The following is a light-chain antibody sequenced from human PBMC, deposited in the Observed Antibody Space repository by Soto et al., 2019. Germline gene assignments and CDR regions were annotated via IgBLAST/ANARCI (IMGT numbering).Light chain of an antibody. CDR3: QQHKQWPIP. V-gene: IGKV3D-15*01. Sequence: EEVVTQSSATVSLSPWKTASLSCRASQSAGNFLAWYQQKPGQAPRLLIYYISTRATGIPARFSGSGSGTEFTLTINSLQSEDSAVYYSQQHKQWPIPFGQGTRLEI. J-gene: IGKJ5*01. CDR2: YIS. CDR1: QSAGNF.